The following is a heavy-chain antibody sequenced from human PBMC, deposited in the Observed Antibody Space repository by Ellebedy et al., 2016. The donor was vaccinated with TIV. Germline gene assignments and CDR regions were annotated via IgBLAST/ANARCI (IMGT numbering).Heavy chain of an antibody. CDR2: MSNSGSTI. Sequence: SLKISCAASGFTFSDYYMIWIRQAPGKGLEWVSYMSNSGSTIYYADSVKGRFTISRDNAKNSLSLLMNSLRAEDTAVYYCARDARFIDQQHNWFDPWGQGTLVTVSS. D-gene: IGHD2-2*01. V-gene: IGHV3-11*01. CDR3: ARDARFIDQQHNWFDP. J-gene: IGHJ5*02. CDR1: GFTFSDYY.